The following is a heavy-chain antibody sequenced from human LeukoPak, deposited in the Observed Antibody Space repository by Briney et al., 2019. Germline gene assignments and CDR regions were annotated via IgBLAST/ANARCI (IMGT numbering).Heavy chain of an antibody. D-gene: IGHD2-15*01. V-gene: IGHV4-39*02. Sequence: PSETLSLTCTVSGGSISSSSYYWGWIRQPPGKGLEWIGSIYYSGSTYYNPSLKSRVTISVDTSKNHFSLKLSSVTAADTAVYYCARYCSGGSCFNQIGRGDDYWGQGTLVTVSS. J-gene: IGHJ4*02. CDR3: ARYCSGGSCFNQIGRGDDY. CDR2: IYYSGST. CDR1: GGSISSSSYY.